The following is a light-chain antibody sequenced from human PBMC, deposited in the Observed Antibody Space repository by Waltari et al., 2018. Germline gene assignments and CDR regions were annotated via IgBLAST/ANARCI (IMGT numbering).Light chain of an antibody. CDR3: QEYSSGTNT. CDR2: GVS. Sequence: DIVLTQSPGTLSLSPGERATLSCRASQSVSSTYLAWYQQKPGQAPRLLIYGVSSRATGIPDRVSGNGSGTDFTLTISRLDPGDFAVDFWQEYSSGTNTFGQGTKLEIK. CDR1: QSVSSTY. J-gene: IGKJ2*01. V-gene: IGKV3-20*01.